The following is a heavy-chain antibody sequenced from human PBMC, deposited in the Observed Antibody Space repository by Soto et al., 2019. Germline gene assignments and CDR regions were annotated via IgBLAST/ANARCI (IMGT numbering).Heavy chain of an antibody. V-gene: IGHV3-48*02. J-gene: IGHJ4*02. Sequence: GGSLILSCAASGFSFSSYIMNWVRQAPGKGLEWVSYISSSSSTIYYADSVKGRFTISRDNAKNSLYLQMNSLRDEDTAVYYCARDSEMATIQCLDYWGQGTLVTVSS. CDR2: ISSSSSTI. CDR3: ARDSEMATIQCLDY. CDR1: GFSFSSYI. D-gene: IGHD5-12*01.